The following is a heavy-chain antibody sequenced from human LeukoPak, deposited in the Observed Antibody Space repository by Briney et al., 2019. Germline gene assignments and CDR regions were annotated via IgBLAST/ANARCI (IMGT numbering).Heavy chain of an antibody. CDR2: IYYSGST. CDR1: GGSISSYY. CDR3: ARGEVRGVRFDY. V-gene: IGHV4-59*01. D-gene: IGHD3-10*01. Sequence: SETLSLTCTVSGGSISSYYWTWIRQPPGKGLEWIGYIYYSGSTNYNPSLKSRVTIPVDTSKNQFSLKLSSVTAADTAVYYCARGEVRGVRFDYWGQGTLVTVSS. J-gene: IGHJ4*02.